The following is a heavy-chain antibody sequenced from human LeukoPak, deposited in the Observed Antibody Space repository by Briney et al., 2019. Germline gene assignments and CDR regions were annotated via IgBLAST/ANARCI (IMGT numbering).Heavy chain of an antibody. J-gene: IGHJ4*02. Sequence: GGSLRLSCAASGFTFSSSGMSWVRQAPGRGLEWVSSISGGGRNTLYADSVKGRFTISRDNSKDTLYLQVNSLRAEDTALYYCVKLSGNPSGSFAYWGQGTLVSVSS. CDR2: ISGGGRNT. CDR3: VKLSGNPSGSFAY. V-gene: IGHV3-23*01. D-gene: IGHD3-3*01. CDR1: GFTFSSSG.